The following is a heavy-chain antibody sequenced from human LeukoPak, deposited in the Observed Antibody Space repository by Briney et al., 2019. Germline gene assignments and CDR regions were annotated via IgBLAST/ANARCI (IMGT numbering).Heavy chain of an antibody. CDR3: AKGDSSSWYSGVPHYFDY. CDR2: ISGSGGST. D-gene: IGHD6-13*01. V-gene: IGHV3-23*01. J-gene: IGHJ4*02. CDR1: GFTFSSYA. Sequence: GGPLRLSCAASGFTFSSYAMSWVRQAPGKGLEWVSAISGSGGSTYYADSVKGRFTISRDNSKNTLYLQMDSLRAEDTAVYYCAKGDSSSWYSGVPHYFDYWGQGTLVTVSS.